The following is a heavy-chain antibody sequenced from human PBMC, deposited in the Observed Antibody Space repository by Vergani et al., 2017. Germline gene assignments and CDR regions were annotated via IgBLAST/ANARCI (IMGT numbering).Heavy chain of an antibody. J-gene: IGHJ4*02. D-gene: IGHD2-15*01. CDR1: GYTFTGYY. V-gene: IGHV1-69*09. CDR2: IIPILGIA. CDR3: AGSGSWWDYFDY. Sequence: QVQLVQSGAEVKKPGASVKVSCKASGYTFTGYYMHWVRQAPGQGLEWMGRIIPILGIANYAQKFQGRVTITADKSTSTAYMELSSLRSEDTAVYYCAGSGSWWDYFDYWGQGTLVTVSS.